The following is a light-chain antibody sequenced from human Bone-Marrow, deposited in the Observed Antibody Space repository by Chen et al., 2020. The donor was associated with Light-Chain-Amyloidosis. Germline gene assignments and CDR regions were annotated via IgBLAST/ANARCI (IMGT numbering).Light chain of an antibody. CDR2: KTS. J-gene: IGKJ1*01. CDR3: HQSNSYPWT. V-gene: IGKV1-5*03. CDR1: QSMDSW. Sequence: DIQMSQSPSTLAASVGDRVTITCRASQSMDSWVAWYQQKPGRAPQVLIYKTSNLQNGVTSRFSGSGSVTEFTLTISCLQPDDFATYFCHQSNSYPWTFGQGTQVEIK.